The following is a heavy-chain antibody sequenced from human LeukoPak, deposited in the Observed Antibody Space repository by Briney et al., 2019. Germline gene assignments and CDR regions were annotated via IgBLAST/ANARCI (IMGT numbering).Heavy chain of an antibody. V-gene: IGHV3-21*01. D-gene: IGHD3-22*01. Sequence: GGSLRLSCAASGLTFSSYSMNWVRQAPGKGLEWVSSISSSSTYIYYADSVKGRFTISRDNAKNSLYLQMNSLRAEDTAVYFCARDLSYDDGTSKYYYYMDVWGKGTTVTVSS. J-gene: IGHJ6*03. CDR2: ISSSSTYI. CDR1: GLTFSSYS. CDR3: ARDLSYDDGTSKYYYYMDV.